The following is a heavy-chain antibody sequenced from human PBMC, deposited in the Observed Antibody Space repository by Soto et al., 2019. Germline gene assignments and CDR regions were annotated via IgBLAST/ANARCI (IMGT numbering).Heavy chain of an antibody. D-gene: IGHD3-22*01. CDR3: ASSLDYYDSSGYAFDY. J-gene: IGHJ4*02. CDR2: IIPIFGTA. CDR1: GGTFSSYA. V-gene: IGHV1-69*13. Sequence: SVKVSCKASGGTFSSYAISWVRQAPGQGLEWMGGIIPIFGTANYAQKFQGRVTITADESTSTAYMELSSLRSEDTAVYYCASSLDYYDSSGYAFDYWGQGTLVTVS.